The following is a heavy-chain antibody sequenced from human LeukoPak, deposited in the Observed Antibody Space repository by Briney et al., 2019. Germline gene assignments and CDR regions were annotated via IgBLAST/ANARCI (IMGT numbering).Heavy chain of an antibody. CDR3: AREVSRIQLFDI. V-gene: IGHV1-69*13. J-gene: IGHJ3*02. Sequence: SVKVSCKASGGTFSSYAISWVRQAPGQGLEWMGGIIPIFGTANYAQKFQGRVTITADESTSTAYMELSSLRSDDTAVYYCAREVSRIQLFDIWGQGTMVTVSS. CDR1: GGTFSSYA. D-gene: IGHD5-18*01. CDR2: IIPIFGTA.